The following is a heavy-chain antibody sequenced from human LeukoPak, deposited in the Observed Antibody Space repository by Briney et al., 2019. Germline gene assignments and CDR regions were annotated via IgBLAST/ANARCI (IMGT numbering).Heavy chain of an antibody. CDR3: ARGGWLRLFDY. CDR2: INHSGST. V-gene: IGHV4-34*01. Sequence: SETLSLTCAVYGGSFSGYYWSWIRQPPGKGLEWIGEINHSGSTNYNPSLKSRVTISVDTSKNQFSLKLSSVTTADTAVYYCARGGWLRLFDYWGQGTLVTVSS. CDR1: GGSFSGYY. D-gene: IGHD5-12*01. J-gene: IGHJ4*02.